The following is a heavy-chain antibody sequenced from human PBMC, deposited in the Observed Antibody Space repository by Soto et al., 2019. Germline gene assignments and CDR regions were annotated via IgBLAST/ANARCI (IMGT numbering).Heavy chain of an antibody. CDR1: GGTFSRDA. Sequence: QVQLVQSGAEVRKPGSSVKVSCKASGGTFSRDAISWVRQAPGQGLEWMGGIIPMFGTAKYVQKFQGRLTTTADESTTTAYMELRSLRSDDTAVYYCARGVVVVAASQLGWFDPWGQGTLVTVSS. V-gene: IGHV1-69*01. CDR3: ARGVVVVAASQLGWFDP. J-gene: IGHJ5*02. D-gene: IGHD2-15*01. CDR2: IIPMFGTA.